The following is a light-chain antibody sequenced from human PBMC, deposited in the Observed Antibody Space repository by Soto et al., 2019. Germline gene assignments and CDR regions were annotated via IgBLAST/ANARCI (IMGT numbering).Light chain of an antibody. J-gene: IGKJ1*01. V-gene: IGKV3D-15*03. CDR3: QHYNYWPYT. CDR2: GAS. CDR1: QSVSDN. Sequence: EVGMTQSPATLSVSAGERATISCRASQSVSDNLAWYQQKPGQAPRLLIYGASHRATGIPATFSGSGSGTELALTISILQSEDFAISSCQHYNYWPYTFGHGTKVDI.